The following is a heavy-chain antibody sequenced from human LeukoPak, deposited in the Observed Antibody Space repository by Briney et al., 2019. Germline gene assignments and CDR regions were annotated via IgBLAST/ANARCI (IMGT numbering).Heavy chain of an antibody. Sequence: PGGSLRLSCAASGFTFSTYWMHWVRQVPGKGLVWVSHINSDGSGTSYADSVKGRFTISRDNAKNTLYLQMNSLRVEDTAVYYCARPPAYDSRNYYFAYWGPGILVTVSS. CDR1: GFTFSTYW. CDR2: INSDGSGT. J-gene: IGHJ4*02. CDR3: ARPPAYDSRNYYFAY. D-gene: IGHD3-22*01. V-gene: IGHV3-74*01.